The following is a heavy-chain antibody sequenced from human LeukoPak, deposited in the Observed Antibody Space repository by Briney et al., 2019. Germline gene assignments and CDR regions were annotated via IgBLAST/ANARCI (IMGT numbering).Heavy chain of an antibody. CDR3: AKDQVDSSSWWVDF. Sequence: SETLSLTCTVSGGSISSYYWSWIRQPPGKGLEWIGYIYYSGSTNYNPSLKSRVTISVDTSKNQFSLKLSSVTAADTAVYYCAKDQVDSSSWWVDFWGQGTLVTVPS. J-gene: IGHJ4*02. CDR2: IYYSGST. CDR1: GGSISSYY. D-gene: IGHD6-13*01. V-gene: IGHV4-59*12.